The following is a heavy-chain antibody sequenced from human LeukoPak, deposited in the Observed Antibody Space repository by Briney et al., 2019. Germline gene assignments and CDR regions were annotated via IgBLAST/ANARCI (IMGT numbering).Heavy chain of an antibody. CDR3: AKASGQNYNNWFDP. CDR1: GFTFSSYG. D-gene: IGHD1-7*01. Sequence: GGSLRPSCAASGFTFSSYGMSWVRQAPGKGLEWVSAISGSGGTTYYADSVKGRFTISRDNSKNTLYVQMNSLRAEDTAVYYCAKASGQNYNNWFDPWGQGTLVTVSS. CDR2: ISGSGGTT. V-gene: IGHV3-23*01. J-gene: IGHJ5*02.